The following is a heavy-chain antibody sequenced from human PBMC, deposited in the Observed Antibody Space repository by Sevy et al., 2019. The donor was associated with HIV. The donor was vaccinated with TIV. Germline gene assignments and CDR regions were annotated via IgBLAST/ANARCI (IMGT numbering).Heavy chain of an antibody. V-gene: IGHV3-21*06. CDR3: ARTGGSITSCLTADAFDI. D-gene: IGHD2-2*01. Sequence: GGSLRLSCAASGFTFSSYSMNWVRQAPGKGLEWVSSISGISNYIYYADSVKGRFTISRDNAKSSLYLQMNSLRAEDTAVYYCARTGGSITSCLTADAFDIWGQGTLVTVSS. CDR2: ISGISNYI. CDR1: GFTFSSYS. J-gene: IGHJ3*02.